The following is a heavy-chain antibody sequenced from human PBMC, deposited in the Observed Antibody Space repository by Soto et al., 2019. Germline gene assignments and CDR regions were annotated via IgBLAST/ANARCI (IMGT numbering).Heavy chain of an antibody. CDR1: GYTLTESS. Sequence: ASVKVSCKVSGYTLTESSMHWVRQAPGKGLEWMGGFDPEDGETIYAQKFQGRVTMTEDTSTDTAYMELSSLRSEDTAVYYCATVLSGSYYNWFDPWGQGTLVTVS. V-gene: IGHV1-24*01. D-gene: IGHD1-26*01. J-gene: IGHJ5*02. CDR2: FDPEDGET. CDR3: ATVLSGSYYNWFDP.